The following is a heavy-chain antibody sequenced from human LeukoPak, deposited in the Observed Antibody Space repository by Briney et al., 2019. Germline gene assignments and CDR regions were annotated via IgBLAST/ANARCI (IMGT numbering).Heavy chain of an antibody. D-gene: IGHD1-26*01. J-gene: IGHJ4*02. CDR1: GGSVSSYY. CDR2: IYYSGST. Sequence: SETLSLTCTVSGGSVSSYYWSWIRQPPGKGLEWIGYIYYSGSTNYNPSLKSRVTISVDTSKNQFSLKLSSVTAADTAVYYCARSTRVGATHWGQGTLVTVSS. CDR3: ARSTRVGATH. V-gene: IGHV4-59*08.